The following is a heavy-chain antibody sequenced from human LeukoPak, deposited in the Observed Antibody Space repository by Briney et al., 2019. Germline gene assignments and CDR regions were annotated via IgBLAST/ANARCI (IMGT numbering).Heavy chain of an antibody. J-gene: IGHJ4*02. Sequence: ASVKVSCKASGGTFSSYAISWVRQAPGQGLEWMGWMNPNSGNTGYAQKFQGRVTMTRNTSISTAYMELSSLRSEDTAVYYCARATILTGYLFDYWGQGTLVTVSS. CDR3: ARATILTGYLFDY. CDR1: GGTFSSYA. CDR2: MNPNSGNT. D-gene: IGHD3-9*01. V-gene: IGHV1-8*02.